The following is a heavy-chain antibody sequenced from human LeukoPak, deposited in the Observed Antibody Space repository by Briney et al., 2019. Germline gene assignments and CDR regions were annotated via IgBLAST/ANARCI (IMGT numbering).Heavy chain of an antibody. CDR3: ASAVADTRNAFDI. V-gene: IGHV3-23*01. J-gene: IGHJ3*02. Sequence: GGSLRLSCAASGFTFSSYAMSWVRQAPGKGLEWVSAISGSGGSTNYADSVKGRFTISRDNAKNTLYLQMDSLRAEDTAVYYCASAVADTRNAFDIWGRGTTVTVSS. D-gene: IGHD6-19*01. CDR2: ISGSGGST. CDR1: GFTFSSYA.